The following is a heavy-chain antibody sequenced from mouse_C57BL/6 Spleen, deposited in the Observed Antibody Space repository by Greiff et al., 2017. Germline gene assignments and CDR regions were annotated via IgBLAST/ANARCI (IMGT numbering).Heavy chain of an antibody. J-gene: IGHJ1*03. Sequence: EVQRVESGGGLVKPGGSLKLSCAASGFTFSDYGMHWVRQAPEKGLEWVAYISSGSSTIYYADTVKGRFTISRDNAKNTLFLQMTSLRSEDTAMYYCARPGGTTVVATEYFEVWGTGTTVTVSS. CDR2: ISSGSSTI. CDR1: GFTFSDYG. CDR3: ARPGGTTVVATEYFEV. V-gene: IGHV5-17*01. D-gene: IGHD1-1*01.